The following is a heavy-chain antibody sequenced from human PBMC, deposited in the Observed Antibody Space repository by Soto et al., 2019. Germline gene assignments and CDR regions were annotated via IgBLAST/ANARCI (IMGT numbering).Heavy chain of an antibody. D-gene: IGHD2-2*02. CDR2: ISYDGSNK. J-gene: IGHJ6*02. CDR3: AKGGIVVVPAAIVIPSYYYGMDV. CDR1: GFTFSSYG. Sequence: VGSLRLSCAASGFTFSSYGMHWVRQAPGKGLEWVAVISYDGSNKYYADSVKGRFTISRDNSKNTLYLQMNSLRAEDTAVYYCAKGGIVVVPAAIVIPSYYYGMDVWGQGTTVTVSS. V-gene: IGHV3-30*18.